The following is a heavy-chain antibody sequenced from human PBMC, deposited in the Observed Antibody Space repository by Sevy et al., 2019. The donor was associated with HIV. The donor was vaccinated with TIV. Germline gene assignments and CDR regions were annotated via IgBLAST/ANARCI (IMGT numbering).Heavy chain of an antibody. V-gene: IGHV3-30*03. CDR3: SRDAGYDTYGYYPSDY. CDR1: GFTFSTHA. Sequence: GGSLRLSCAASGFTFSTHAMHWVRQAPGKGLEWVAAISYDGKNKYYADSVKGQFTISRDDSKNTLFLQMKSLTPEDTDVYYCSRDAGYDTYGYYPSDYWGQGTLVTVSS. D-gene: IGHD3-22*01. J-gene: IGHJ4*02. CDR2: ISYDGKNK.